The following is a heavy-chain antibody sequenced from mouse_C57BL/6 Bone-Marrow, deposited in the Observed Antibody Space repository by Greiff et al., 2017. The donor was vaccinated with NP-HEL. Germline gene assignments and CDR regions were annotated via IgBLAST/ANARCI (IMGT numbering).Heavy chain of an antibody. V-gene: IGHV1-47*01. CDR3: ARRVDDYPYFDG. D-gene: IGHD2-4*01. J-gene: IGHJ2*01. CDR2: FHPYNDDT. Sequence: QVQLQQSGAELVKPGASVKLSCKASGYTFTTYPIEWMKQNHGKSLEWIGNFHPYNDDTKYNDKFKGKATLTVDKSSSTVYLELSRLTSDDSAVYYCARRVDDYPYFDGWGKGTTLTVSS. CDR1: GYTFTTYP.